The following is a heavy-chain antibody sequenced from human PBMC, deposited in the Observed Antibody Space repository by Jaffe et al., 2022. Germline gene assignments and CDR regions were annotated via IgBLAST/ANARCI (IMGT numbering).Heavy chain of an antibody. V-gene: IGHV3-30*02. D-gene: IGHD3-9*01. CDR1: GFTFSSYG. CDR3: AKDLSTGLYEAYYYYMDV. J-gene: IGHJ6*03. Sequence: QVQLVESGGGVVQPGGSLRLSCAASGFTFSSYGMHWVRQAPGKGLEWVAFIRYDGSNKYYADSVKGRFTISRDNSKNTLYLQMNSLRAEDTAVYYCAKDLSTGLYEAYYYYMDVWGKGTTVTVSS. CDR2: IRYDGSNK.